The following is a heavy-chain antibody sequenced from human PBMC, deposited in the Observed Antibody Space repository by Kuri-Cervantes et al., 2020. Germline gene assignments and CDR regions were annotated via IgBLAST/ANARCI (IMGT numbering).Heavy chain of an antibody. V-gene: IGHV4-39*01. CDR1: GGSITTNSNY. CDR2: FRSGGNT. D-gene: IGHD3-22*01. CDR3: AHGYPQSHSEYFVH. Sequence: SETLSLTCTVTGGSITTNSNYWGWIRQPPGKGLEWIAGFRSGGNTYYNPSLKSRISISVDTSKDQMSLNLKSVTATDTAVYFCAHGYPQSHSEYFVHWGPGTLVTVSS. J-gene: IGHJ1*01.